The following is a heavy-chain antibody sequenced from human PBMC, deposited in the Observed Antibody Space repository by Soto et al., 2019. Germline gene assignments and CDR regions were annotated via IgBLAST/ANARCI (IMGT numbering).Heavy chain of an antibody. V-gene: IGHV1-18*01. D-gene: IGHD2-15*01. J-gene: IGHJ4*02. Sequence: ASGKAYCKTAGYRLSRYVFGCAGQATGQGLEWMGWISAYNGNTNYAQKLQGRVTMTTDTSTSTAYMELRSLRSDDTAVYYCARLVVVAADLEYWGKGTLVTVSS. CDR1: GYRLSRYV. CDR3: ARLVVVAADLEY. CDR2: ISAYNGNT.